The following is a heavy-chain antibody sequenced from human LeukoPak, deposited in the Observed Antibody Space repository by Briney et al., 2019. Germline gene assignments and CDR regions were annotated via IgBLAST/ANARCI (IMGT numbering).Heavy chain of an antibody. CDR3: ARGRENYYGGSGYAFGRYFDY. CDR2: VNHGGPT. J-gene: IGHJ4*02. V-gene: IGHV4-34*01. Sequence: PSETLSLTCGVSGGSLSVYFWNWIRQPPGKGLEYIGEVNHGGPTIVNPSLQSRVTISIDTSRNQFSLRLSSVTAADTAVYYCARGRENYYGGSGYAFGRYFDYWAQGTLVTVSS. CDR1: GGSLSVYF. D-gene: IGHD3-22*01.